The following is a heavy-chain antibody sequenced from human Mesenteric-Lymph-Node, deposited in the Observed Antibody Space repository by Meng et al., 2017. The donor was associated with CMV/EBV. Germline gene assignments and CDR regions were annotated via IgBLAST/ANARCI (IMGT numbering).Heavy chain of an antibody. V-gene: IGHV4-39*07. CDR3: ARELGYCSSTSCYKEGAFDI. Sequence: STYAMHWVRQAPGKGLEWIGSIYYSGSTYYNPSLKSRVTISVDSSKNQFSLKLNSVTAADTAVYYCARELGYCSSTSCYKEGAFDIWGQGTMVTVSS. J-gene: IGHJ3*02. CDR1: STYA. D-gene: IGHD2-2*02. CDR2: IYYSGST.